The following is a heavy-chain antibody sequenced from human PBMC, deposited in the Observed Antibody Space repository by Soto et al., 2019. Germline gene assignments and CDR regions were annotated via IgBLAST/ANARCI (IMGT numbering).Heavy chain of an antibody. J-gene: IGHJ4*02. D-gene: IGHD2-2*01. CDR3: AKDLFITIVVVPAAISDY. CDR1: GFTFSSYG. V-gene: IGHV3-30*18. CDR2: ISYDGSNK. Sequence: QVQLVESGGGVVQPGRSLRLSCAASGFTFSSYGMHWVRQAPGKGLEWVAVISYDGSNKYYADSVKGRFTISRDNSKNTLYLHMNSLRAEDTAVYYCAKDLFITIVVVPAAISDYWGQGTLVTVSS.